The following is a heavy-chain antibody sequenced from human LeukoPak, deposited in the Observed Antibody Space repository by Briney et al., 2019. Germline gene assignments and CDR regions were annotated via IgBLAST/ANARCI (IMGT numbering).Heavy chain of an antibody. CDR2: ISTDGNNT. D-gene: IGHD2-2*01. J-gene: IGHJ4*02. CDR1: GFTFSAYW. CDR3: VRECTSSSGRSFDY. V-gene: IGHV3-74*01. Sequence: GGSLRLSCAASGFTFSAYWMHWVRQVPGKGLVWVSRISTDGNNTNYADSVKGRFTISRDNAKNTLYLQMNSLRAEDTAVYYCVRECTSSSGRSFDYWGQGTLVTVSS.